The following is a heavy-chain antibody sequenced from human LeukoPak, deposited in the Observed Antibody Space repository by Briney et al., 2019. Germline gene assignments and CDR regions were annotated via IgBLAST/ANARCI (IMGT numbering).Heavy chain of an antibody. CDR2: IYYSGST. J-gene: IGHJ3*02. CDR3: ARGIGYSYGYWSSGWSKHAFDI. D-gene: IGHD5-18*01. CDR1: GGSISSSSYY. Sequence: PSETLSLTCTVSGGSISSSSYYWGWIRQPPGKGLEWIGSIYYSGSTYYNPSLKSRVTISVDTSKNQFSLKLSSVTAADTAVYYCARGIGYSYGYWSSGWSKHAFDIWGQGTMVTVSS. V-gene: IGHV4-39*07.